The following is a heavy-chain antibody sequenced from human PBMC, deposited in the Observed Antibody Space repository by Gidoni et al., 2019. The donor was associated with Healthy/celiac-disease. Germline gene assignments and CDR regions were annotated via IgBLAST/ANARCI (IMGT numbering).Heavy chain of an antibody. CDR1: GFTFSDYS. Sequence: QVQLVESGGGLVKPGGSLRLSCAASGFTFSDYSMSWIRQAPGKGLEWVSYSSSSSSYTNYADSVKGRFTISRDNAKNSLYLQMNSLRAEDTAVYYCAREGGLGYSSGRGRAFDIWGQGTMVTVSS. CDR2: SSSSSSYT. V-gene: IGHV3-11*05. J-gene: IGHJ3*02. D-gene: IGHD6-19*01. CDR3: AREGGLGYSSGRGRAFDI.